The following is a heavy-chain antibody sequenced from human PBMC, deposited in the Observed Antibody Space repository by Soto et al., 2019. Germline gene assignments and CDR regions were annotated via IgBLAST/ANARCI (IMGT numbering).Heavy chain of an antibody. CDR1: GDSISTYY. CDR3: ARDLPVVNTFDY. J-gene: IGHJ4*02. CDR2: LYYGRSA. D-gene: IGHD3-22*01. Sequence: SETLSLTCAVSGDSISTYYCMWIRQPPGKGLESIGYLYYGRSANYNPSLKSRITINPDTSKNQFSLQLNSVTPEDTAVYYCARDLPVVNTFDYWGQGTLVTVSS. V-gene: IGHV4-59*12.